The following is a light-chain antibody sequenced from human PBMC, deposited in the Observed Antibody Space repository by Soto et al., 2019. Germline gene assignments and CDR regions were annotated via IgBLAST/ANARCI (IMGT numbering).Light chain of an antibody. CDR1: QSVNIN. V-gene: IGKV3-20*01. CDR2: GAS. Sequence: EIVMTQSPATLSVSPGEGATLSCRASQSVNINLAWYQKKPGQAPRLLIYGASSRATGIPDRFSGSGSGTDFTLTISRLEPEDFAVYYCQQYGKTFGQGTKV. CDR3: QQYGKT. J-gene: IGKJ1*01.